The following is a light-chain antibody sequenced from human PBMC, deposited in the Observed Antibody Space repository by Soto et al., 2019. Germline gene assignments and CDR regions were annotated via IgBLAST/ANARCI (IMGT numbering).Light chain of an antibody. Sequence: EIVLTQPPPTLSVSPGERATLSWRASKSVSSNFAWYQQPPGQAPRLLNYGASNRATGIPDRFSSSGSGTDFTLTISRLEPEDFAVYYCQQYGSSGTFGQGTKVDIK. V-gene: IGKV3-20*01. J-gene: IGKJ1*01. CDR2: GAS. CDR3: QQYGSSGT. CDR1: KSVSSN.